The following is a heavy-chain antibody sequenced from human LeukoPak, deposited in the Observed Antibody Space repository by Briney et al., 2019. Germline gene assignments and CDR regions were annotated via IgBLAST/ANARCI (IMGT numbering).Heavy chain of an antibody. CDR2: IYYSGST. J-gene: IGHJ3*02. CDR1: GGSFSGYY. Sequence: KASETLSLTCAVYGGSFSGYYWSWIRQPPGKGLEWIGSIYYSGSTYYNPSLKSRVTISVDTSKNQFSLKLSSVTAADTAVYYCARPYSSSSFDIWGQGTMVTVSS. D-gene: IGHD6-6*01. CDR3: ARPYSSSSFDI. V-gene: IGHV4-34*01.